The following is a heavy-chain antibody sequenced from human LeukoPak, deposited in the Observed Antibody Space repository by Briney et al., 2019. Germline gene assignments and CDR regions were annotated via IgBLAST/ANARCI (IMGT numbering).Heavy chain of an antibody. D-gene: IGHD5-24*01. J-gene: IGHJ5*02. V-gene: IGHV4-31*03. CDR3: ARSGGYNYGEWFDP. CDR1: GGSISSGGYY. Sequence: PSQTLSLTCTVSGGSISSGGYYWSWIRQPPGKGLEWIGYIYYSGSTYYNPSLKGRVTISVDTSKNQFSLKLSSVTAADTAVYYCARSGGYNYGEWFDPWGQGTLVTVSS. CDR2: IYYSGST.